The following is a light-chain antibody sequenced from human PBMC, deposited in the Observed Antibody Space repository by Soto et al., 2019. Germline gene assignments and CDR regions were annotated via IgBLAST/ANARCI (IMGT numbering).Light chain of an antibody. Sequence: AIQLTQSPSSLSASVGDRVTITCRASQGVSSALAWYQQKPGKAPELLIYDASSLKSGVPSRFSGSGSGTDFTLTISTLQPEDFATYYCQQFNNYPLTFSGGTKVEIK. CDR1: QGVSSA. V-gene: IGKV1D-13*01. J-gene: IGKJ4*01. CDR2: DAS. CDR3: QQFNNYPLT.